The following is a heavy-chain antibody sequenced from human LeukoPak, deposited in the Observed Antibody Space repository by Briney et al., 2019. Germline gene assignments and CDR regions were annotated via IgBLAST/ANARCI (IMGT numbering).Heavy chain of an antibody. CDR3: AKDWGFDYSNYYYYYYMDV. CDR2: ISSSGSTI. D-gene: IGHD4-11*01. Sequence: GGSLRLSCAASGFIFSDYYMSWIRQAPGKGLEWVSYISSSGSTIYSADSMKGRFTISRDNSKNTLYLQMNSLRAEDTAVYYCAKDWGFDYSNYYYYYYMDVWGKGTTVTVSS. J-gene: IGHJ6*03. V-gene: IGHV3-11*04. CDR1: GFIFSDYY.